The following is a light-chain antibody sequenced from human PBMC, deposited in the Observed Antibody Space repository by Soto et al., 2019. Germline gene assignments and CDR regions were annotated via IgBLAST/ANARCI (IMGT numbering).Light chain of an antibody. CDR2: DAS. Sequence: EIVLTQSPATLSLSPGERATLSCRASQSVSGYLAWYQQKPDQAPRLLIYDASNRATGIPPRFSGSGSATDFPLTISSLQAEDFAIYYCQQRSDWPLTFGGGTKVEIK. J-gene: IGKJ4*01. CDR1: QSVSGY. CDR3: QQRSDWPLT. V-gene: IGKV3-11*01.